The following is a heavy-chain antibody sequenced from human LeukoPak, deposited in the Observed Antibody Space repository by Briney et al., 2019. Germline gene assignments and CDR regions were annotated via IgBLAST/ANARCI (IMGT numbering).Heavy chain of an antibody. CDR3: ARDNSVGDIAWWFDP. CDR1: GYTFTSHY. J-gene: IGHJ5*02. D-gene: IGHD3-16*02. Sequence: ASVKVSCKASGYTFTSHYMHWVRQAPGQGLEWMGLINPSGSSTLYAQKFQGRVTMTRDMSTTTDYMELSSLKSEDTAVYYCARDNSVGDIAWWFDPWGQGTLVTVSS. V-gene: IGHV1-46*01. CDR2: INPSGSST.